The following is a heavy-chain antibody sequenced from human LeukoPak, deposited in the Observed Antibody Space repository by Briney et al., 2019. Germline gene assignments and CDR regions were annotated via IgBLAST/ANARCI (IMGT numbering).Heavy chain of an antibody. J-gene: IGHJ4*02. V-gene: IGHV4-39*07. D-gene: IGHD2-15*01. Sequence: SETLSLTCTVSGGSISSSSYYWGCIRQPPGKGLEGSGSIYYSGSTYYNPSLKSRVTISLDTSKNQFSMKLSSVTAADTAVYYCARNYCTGGNCYYRMNYFDYWGQGTLVTVSS. CDR3: ARNYCTGGNCYYRMNYFDY. CDR1: GGSISSSSYY. CDR2: IYYSGST.